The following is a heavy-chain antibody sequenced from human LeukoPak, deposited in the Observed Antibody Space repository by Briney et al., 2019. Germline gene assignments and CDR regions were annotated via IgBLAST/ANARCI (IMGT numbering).Heavy chain of an antibody. CDR2: ISYDGSNK. CDR1: GFTFSSYA. D-gene: IGHD5-24*01. V-gene: IGHV3-30-3*01. Sequence: GRSLRLSCAASGFTFSSYAMRWVRQAPGKGLEWVAVISYDGSNKYYADSVKGRFTISRDNSKNTLYLQMNSLRAEDTAVYYCARVERWLQRAYYYGMDVWGQGTTVTVSS. J-gene: IGHJ6*02. CDR3: ARVERWLQRAYYYGMDV.